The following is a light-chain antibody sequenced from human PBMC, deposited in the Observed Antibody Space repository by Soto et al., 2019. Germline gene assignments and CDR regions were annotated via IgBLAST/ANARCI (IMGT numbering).Light chain of an antibody. J-gene: IGKJ2*01. CDR1: QSVSSSY. Sequence: EIVLTQSPGTLSLSPGERATLSCRASQSVSSSYLAWYQQKPGQAPRLLIYGASSRATGIPDRFSGGGSGTDFTLTISRLEPEDFAVYYCQQYGSLPYTFGQGTKLEIK. CDR3: QQYGSLPYT. CDR2: GAS. V-gene: IGKV3-20*01.